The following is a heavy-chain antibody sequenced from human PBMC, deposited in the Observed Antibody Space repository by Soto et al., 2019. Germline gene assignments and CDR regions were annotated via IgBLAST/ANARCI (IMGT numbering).Heavy chain of an antibody. J-gene: IGHJ6*02. CDR3: ATGERIAAAGPVGVEV. CDR1: GLSVTVFY. D-gene: IGHD6-13*01. CDR2: INRSGGT. Sequence: PSETLSPTCSHHGLSVTVFYRNHFWHPPWKGLEWSGEINRSGGTNYNPPLKSRVAISVDTSKNQVCLKLSSVTAADTAVYYCATGERIAAAGPVGVEVSGQGTTVTVSS. V-gene: IGHV4-34*01.